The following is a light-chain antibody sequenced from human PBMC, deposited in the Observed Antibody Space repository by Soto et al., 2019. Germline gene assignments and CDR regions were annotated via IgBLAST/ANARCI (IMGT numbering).Light chain of an antibody. CDR1: QSISSY. J-gene: IGKJ3*01. Sequence: DIQMTQSPSSLSASVGDRVTITCRASQSISSYLNWYQQKPGKAPKLLIYAAFILESGVPSRFGGSVTGTDFTLTVSSLQPEDFASYFCQQIYNMPFTFGPGTKVDI. V-gene: IGKV1-39*01. CDR3: QQIYNMPFT. CDR2: AAF.